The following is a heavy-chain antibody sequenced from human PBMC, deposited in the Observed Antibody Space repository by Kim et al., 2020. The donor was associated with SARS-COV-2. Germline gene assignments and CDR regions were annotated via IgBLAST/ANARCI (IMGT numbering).Heavy chain of an antibody. CDR2: IYPGGRT. CDR3: ARAPCNGTSCPHGGFDY. CDR1: GFAVNSNY. D-gene: IGHD1-1*01. V-gene: IGHV3-53*01. Sequence: GGSLRLSCAVSGFAVNSNYMTWVRQSAGQGLEWLSVIYPGGRTSYADSVRGRFTISTDNASNTLYLQMDTLRVADTPVYYCARAPCNGTSCPHGGFDYWG. J-gene: IGHJ4*01.